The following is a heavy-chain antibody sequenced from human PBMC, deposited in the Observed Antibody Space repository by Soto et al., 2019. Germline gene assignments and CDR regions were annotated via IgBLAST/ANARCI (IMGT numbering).Heavy chain of an antibody. CDR1: GFTFRNYG. CDR3: AKKIMGYAAHSDALDV. CDR2: ISYDGDHK. V-gene: IGHV3-30*18. Sequence: QVHLVESGGGMVQPGGSLRLSCTPSGFTFRNYGLLWVRQAPGKGLEWVALISYDGDHKYYPDSARGRFTVSRDNFNNMLFLQMDSLTPEDTAVYYCAKKIMGYAAHSDALDVWDQGTTVTVS. D-gene: IGHD5-12*01. J-gene: IGHJ6*02.